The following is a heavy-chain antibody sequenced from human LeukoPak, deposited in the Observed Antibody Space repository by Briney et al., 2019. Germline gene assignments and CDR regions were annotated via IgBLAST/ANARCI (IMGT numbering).Heavy chain of an antibody. CDR2: INPSGGTT. Sequence: ASVKVSCKSSGYTFSSYFMHWVRQAPGQGLEWMGLINPSGGTTNYAQKFQGRVTMTRETSTSTVYMELSSLRSEDTAVYYCARDLVYYGSGTYHAFDVWGQGTRVTVSS. D-gene: IGHD3-10*01. J-gene: IGHJ3*01. V-gene: IGHV1-46*01. CDR3: ARDLVYYGSGTYHAFDV. CDR1: GYTFSSYF.